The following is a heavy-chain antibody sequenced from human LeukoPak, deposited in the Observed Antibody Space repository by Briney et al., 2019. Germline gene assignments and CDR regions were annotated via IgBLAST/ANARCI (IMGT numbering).Heavy chain of an antibody. D-gene: IGHD1-26*01. CDR3: AKDLISGTYFPLSGMDV. CDR1: GFTFSSYA. J-gene: IGHJ6*02. V-gene: IGHV3-23*01. Sequence: GGSLRPSCAASGFTFSSYAITWVRQAPGKGLEWVSGISGLDGRTYYADSVKGRFTISRDNSKNTLYLLMNSLRAEDTAVYYCAKDLISGTYFPLSGMDVWGQGTTVTVSS. CDR2: ISGLDGRT.